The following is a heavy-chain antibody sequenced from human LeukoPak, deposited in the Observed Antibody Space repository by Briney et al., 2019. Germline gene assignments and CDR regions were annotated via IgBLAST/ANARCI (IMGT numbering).Heavy chain of an antibody. CDR2: ISSSGSTI. J-gene: IGHJ4*02. Sequence: GGSLRLSCAASGFTFSSYGMNWVRQAPGKGLEWVSYISSSGSTIYYADYARGRFTISRDNAKNSLYLQMNSLRDEDTAVYYCARSIPGFDYWGQGTLVTVSS. CDR3: ARSIPGFDY. CDR1: GFTFSSYG. D-gene: IGHD6-6*01. V-gene: IGHV3-48*02.